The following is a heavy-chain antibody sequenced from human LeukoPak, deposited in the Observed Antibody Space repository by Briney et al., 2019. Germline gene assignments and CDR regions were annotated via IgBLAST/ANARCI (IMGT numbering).Heavy chain of an antibody. CDR1: GGTFSSYA. J-gene: IGHJ4*02. D-gene: IGHD3-16*01. V-gene: IGHV1-69*13. CDR3: ARENIRDLGVFDY. CDR2: IIPIFGTA. Sequence: GASVKVSCKASGGTFSSYAISWVRQAPGQGLEWMGGIIPIFGTANYAQKFQGRVTITADESTSTAYMELSSLRSEDTAVSYCARENIRDLGVFDYWGQGTLVTVSS.